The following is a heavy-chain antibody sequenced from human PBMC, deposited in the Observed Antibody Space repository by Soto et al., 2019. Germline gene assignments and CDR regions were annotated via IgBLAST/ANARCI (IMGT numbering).Heavy chain of an antibody. Sequence: QVQLQESGPGLVKPSQTLSLTCTVSGGSISSGGYYWSWIRQHPGKGLEWIGYIYYSGSTYYNPSPTSRVTISVDTSKNQFSLKLSSVTAADPAVSYCAREVGHYFDYWGQGTLVTVSS. V-gene: IGHV4-31*03. J-gene: IGHJ4*02. CDR3: AREVGHYFDY. CDR1: GGSISSGGYY. CDR2: IYYSGST.